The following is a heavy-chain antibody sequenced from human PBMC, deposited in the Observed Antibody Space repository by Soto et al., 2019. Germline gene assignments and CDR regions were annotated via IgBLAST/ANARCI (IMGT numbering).Heavy chain of an antibody. CDR2: ISGTGERT. CDR3: ARSPPHSTGGNCYIHEFDS. CDR1: GFPFTAYA. D-gene: IGHD2-8*02. V-gene: IGHV3-23*01. J-gene: IGHJ4*02. Sequence: EVQLLESGGGFVHPGGSLRLSCAASGFPFTAYAMSWVRQAPGKGPEWVSTISGTGERTHYADSVKGRFTNSRDNSKNILLLQMNSLRVEDTAIYYCARSPPHSTGGNCYIHEFDSWGQGTLVTASS.